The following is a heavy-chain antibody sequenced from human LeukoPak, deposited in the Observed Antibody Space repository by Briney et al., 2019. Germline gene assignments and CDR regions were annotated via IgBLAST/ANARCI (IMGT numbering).Heavy chain of an antibody. V-gene: IGHV4-39*01. D-gene: IGHD3-22*01. Sequence: SETLSLTCTVSGDSLSSSSYYWSWARQPPGKGLGWLGSISYSGSTYYNPSLKSRVTMSVDTSKNQFSLKLSSVTAADTALYYCRGYDSSGSWLFDYWGQGTRVAVSS. CDR3: RGYDSSGSWLFDY. CDR2: ISYSGST. J-gene: IGHJ4*02. CDR1: GDSLSSSSYY.